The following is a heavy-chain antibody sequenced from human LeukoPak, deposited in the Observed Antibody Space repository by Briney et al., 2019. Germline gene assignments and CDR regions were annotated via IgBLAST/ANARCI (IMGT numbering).Heavy chain of an antibody. V-gene: IGHV5-51*01. D-gene: IGHD6-25*01. CDR1: GYRFTSYW. CDR2: IHPGEYER. Sequence: GESLKISCKASGYRFTSYWIGWVRQMPGKGLEWMGVIHPGEYERRYSPSFEGQVTISADKSVSTAYMQWSSLKASDTAMYYCARRTDSGWKWFDPWGQGTLVTVSS. J-gene: IGHJ5*02. CDR3: ARRTDSGWKWFDP.